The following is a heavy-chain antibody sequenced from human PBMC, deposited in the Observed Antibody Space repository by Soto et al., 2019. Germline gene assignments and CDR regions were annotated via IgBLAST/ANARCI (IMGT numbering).Heavy chain of an antibody. CDR3: AKDREYYYDSSGYYIGPPEY. J-gene: IGHJ4*02. CDR1: GFTFSSYG. CDR2: ISYDGSNK. D-gene: IGHD3-22*01. Sequence: PGGSLRLSCAASGFTFSSYGMHWVRQAPGKGLEWVAVISYDGSNKYYADSVKGRFTISSDNSKNTLYLQMNSLRAEDTAVYYCAKDREYYYDSSGYYIGPPEYWGKGT. V-gene: IGHV3-30*18.